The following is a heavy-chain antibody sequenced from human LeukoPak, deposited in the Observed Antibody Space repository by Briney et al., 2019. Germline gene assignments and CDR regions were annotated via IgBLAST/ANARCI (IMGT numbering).Heavy chain of an antibody. D-gene: IGHD3-10*01. Sequence: GGSLRLSCAVSGFTFDDYAMHWVPHVPGKGLEWVSGINWNSGSIGYADSVKGRFTISRDNAKNSLYLQMNSLRAEDTALYYCAKAKTPYYYGSGGLDDAFDIWGQGTMVTVSS. J-gene: IGHJ3*02. CDR1: GFTFDDYA. CDR2: INWNSGSI. V-gene: IGHV3-9*01. CDR3: AKAKTPYYYGSGGLDDAFDI.